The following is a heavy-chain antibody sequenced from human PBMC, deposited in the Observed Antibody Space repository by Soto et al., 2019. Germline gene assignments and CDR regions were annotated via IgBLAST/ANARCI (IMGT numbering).Heavy chain of an antibody. J-gene: IGHJ6*03. Sequence: QVQLQESGPGLVKPSENLSLTCTVSGGSISSYYWSWIRQPPGKGLEWIGYIYYSGSTNYNPSLRGGVTISEDPPKDQFSLNVGSWTAADRAGIYLAGVGGGALAIGGKG. CDR3: AGVGGGALAI. D-gene: IGHD3-16*01. V-gene: IGHV4-59*01. CDR1: GGSISSYY. CDR2: IYYSGST.